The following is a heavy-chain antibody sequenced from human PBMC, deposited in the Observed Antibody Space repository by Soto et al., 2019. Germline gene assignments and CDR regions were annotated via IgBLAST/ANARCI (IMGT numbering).Heavy chain of an antibody. CDR2: ISTDDGHT. V-gene: IGHV1-18*01. CDR1: GYTFTTYG. D-gene: IGHD2-15*01. CDR3: ARDWYCSGGTCSDTFDV. Sequence: GASVKVSCKASGYTFTTYGISWVRQAPGQGLEWMGWISTDDGHTNYVQKFRGRVTLTTDRTTSTVYMELRSLTSDDTAVYYCARDWYCSGGTCSDTFDVWGQGTMVTVSS. J-gene: IGHJ3*01.